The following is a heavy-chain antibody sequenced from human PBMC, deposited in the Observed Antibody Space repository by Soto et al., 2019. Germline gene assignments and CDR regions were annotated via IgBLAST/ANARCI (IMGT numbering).Heavy chain of an antibody. CDR2: IYYSGST. CDR3: ARDLPLAY. J-gene: IGHJ4*02. Sequence: SETLSLTGTGSGGSVSSGSYYWSWIRQPPGKGLEWIGYIYYSGSTNYNPSLKSRVTISVDTSKNQFSLKLNSVTAADTAVYYCARDLPLAYWGQGPLVPVSS. V-gene: IGHV4-61*01. CDR1: GGSVSSGSYY.